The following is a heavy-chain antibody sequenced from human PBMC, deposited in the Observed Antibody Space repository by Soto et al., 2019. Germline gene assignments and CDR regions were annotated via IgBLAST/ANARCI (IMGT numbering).Heavy chain of an antibody. V-gene: IGHV3-48*01. Sequence: PGGSLILSCAASGFTFSSYSMNWVRQAPGKGLEWVSYISSSSSTIYYADSVKGRFTISRDNAKNSLYLQMNSLRAEDTAVYYCARDIVATISYSGYYYGMDVWGQGTTVTVSS. CDR1: GFTFSSYS. CDR3: ARDIVATISYSGYYYGMDV. CDR2: ISSSSSTI. D-gene: IGHD5-12*01. J-gene: IGHJ6*02.